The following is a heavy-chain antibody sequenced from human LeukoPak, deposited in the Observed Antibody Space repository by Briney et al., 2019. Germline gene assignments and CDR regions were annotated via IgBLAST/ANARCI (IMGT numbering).Heavy chain of an antibody. CDR3: ARRYDSGSYHLPH. CDR1: GYTFTSYD. V-gene: IGHV1-8*01. D-gene: IGHD3-10*01. J-gene: IGHJ1*01. CDR2: MNPNSRNT. Sequence: ASVKVSCKASGYTFTSYDINWVRQAAGQGLEWMGWMNPNSRNTGYAQKFQGRITMSRNTSISTAYMELSSLTSEDTAVYFCARRYDSGSYHLPHWGQGTLVPVSS.